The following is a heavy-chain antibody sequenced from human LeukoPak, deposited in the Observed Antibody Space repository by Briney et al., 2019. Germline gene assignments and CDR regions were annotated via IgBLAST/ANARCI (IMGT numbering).Heavy chain of an antibody. CDR3: ARGKSIATLGY. D-gene: IGHD6-6*01. CDR2: MNPNSGNT. CDR1: GGTFSSYA. J-gene: IGHJ4*02. Sequence: ASVKVSCKASGGTFSSYAISWVRQAPGQGLEWMGWMNPNSGNTGYAQKFQGRVTMTRNTSISTAYMELSSLRSEDTAVYYCARGKSIATLGYWGQGTLVTVSS. V-gene: IGHV1-8*02.